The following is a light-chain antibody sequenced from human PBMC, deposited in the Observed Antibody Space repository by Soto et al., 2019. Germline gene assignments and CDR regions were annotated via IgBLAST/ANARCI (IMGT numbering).Light chain of an antibody. Sequence: QSVLTQPPSVSGAPGQRVTISCTGSSSNIGAGYDVHWYQQLPGTAPKLLIYGNSNRPSGVPDRFSGSKSGTSASLAITGIRVEDEADYYCQPYDSRNVVFGGGTKLPVL. CDR1: SSNIGAGYD. CDR3: QPYDSRNVV. V-gene: IGLV1-40*01. CDR2: GNS. J-gene: IGLJ2*01.